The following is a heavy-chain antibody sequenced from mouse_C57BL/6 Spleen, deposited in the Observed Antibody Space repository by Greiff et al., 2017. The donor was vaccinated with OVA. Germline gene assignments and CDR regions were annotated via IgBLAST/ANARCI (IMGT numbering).Heavy chain of an antibody. CDR2: IDPNSGGT. J-gene: IGHJ3*01. CDR1: GYTFTSYW. CDR3: ARGGSTMVTTGTY. Sequence: QQSCKASGYTFTSYWMHWVKQRPGRGLEWIGRIDPNSGGTKYNEKFKSKATLTVDKPSSTAYMQLSSLTSEDSAVYYCARGGSTMVTTGTYWGQGTLVTVSA. V-gene: IGHV1-72*01. D-gene: IGHD2-2*01.